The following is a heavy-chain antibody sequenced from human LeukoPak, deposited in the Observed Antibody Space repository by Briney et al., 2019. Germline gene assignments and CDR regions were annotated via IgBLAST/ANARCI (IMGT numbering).Heavy chain of an antibody. Sequence: PGGSLRLSCAASGFTFSTYNMNWVRQASGKGLEWVSSIPSGGNYTLYADSVKGRFTTSRDNDKNSLSLQLSSLRAEDTAVYYCARGHYDILTASYKWTPDYWGQGILVTVSS. J-gene: IGHJ4*02. CDR1: GFTFSTYN. V-gene: IGHV3-21*06. D-gene: IGHD3-9*01. CDR3: ARGHYDILTASYKWTPDY. CDR2: IPSGGNYT.